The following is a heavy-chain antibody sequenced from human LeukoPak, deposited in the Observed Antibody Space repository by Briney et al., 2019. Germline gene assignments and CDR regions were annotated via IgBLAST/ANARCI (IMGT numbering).Heavy chain of an antibody. CDR2: ISAYNGNT. Sequence: ASAKVSCQASGYTFTSYGISWVRPAPGQGLEWMGWISAYNGNTNYAQKLQGRVTMTTDTSTSTAYMELRSLRSDDTAVYYCARDGPYQLHRYWGQGTLVTVSS. CDR3: ARDGPYQLHRY. CDR1: GYTFTSYG. D-gene: IGHD2-2*01. V-gene: IGHV1-18*01. J-gene: IGHJ4*02.